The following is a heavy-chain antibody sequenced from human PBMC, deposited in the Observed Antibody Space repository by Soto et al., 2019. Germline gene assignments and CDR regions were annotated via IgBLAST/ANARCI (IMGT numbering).Heavy chain of an antibody. D-gene: IGHD3-3*01. CDR1: GFTFSSYA. CDR2: ISGSGGST. CDR3: AKQPVLRFLEWFSPYYYMDV. V-gene: IGHV3-23*01. J-gene: IGHJ6*03. Sequence: GSLRLSCAASGFTFSSYAMSWVRQAPGKGLEWVSAISGSGGSTYYADSVKGRFTISRDNSKNTLYLQMNSLRAEDTAVYYCAKQPVLRFLEWFSPYYYMDVWGKGTTVTVSS.